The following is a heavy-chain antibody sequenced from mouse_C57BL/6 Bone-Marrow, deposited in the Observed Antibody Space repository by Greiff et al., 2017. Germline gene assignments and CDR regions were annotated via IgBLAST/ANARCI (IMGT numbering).Heavy chain of an antibody. V-gene: IGHV1-81*01. CDR1: GYTFTSYG. Sequence: VQLQQSGAELARPGASVKLSCKASGYTFTSYGISWVKQRTGQGLEWIGEIYPRSGNTYYNEKFKGKATLTADKSSSTAYMELRSLTSEDSAVYFCAGEAYYGSSDVNYWGQGTTLTVSS. CDR3: AGEAYYGSSDVNY. D-gene: IGHD1-1*01. J-gene: IGHJ2*01. CDR2: IYPRSGNT.